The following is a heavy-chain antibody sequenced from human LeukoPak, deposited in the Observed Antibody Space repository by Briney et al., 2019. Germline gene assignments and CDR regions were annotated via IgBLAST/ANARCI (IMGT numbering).Heavy chain of an antibody. CDR3: ARVRDSSLWDDAFDI. Sequence: GASVKVSCKASGYTFTGYYMHWVRQAPGQGLEWMGWINPNSGGTNYAQKFQGRVTMTRDTSISTAYMELSRLRSDDTAVYYCARVRDSSLWDDAFDIWGQGTMVTVSS. D-gene: IGHD5-18*01. CDR2: INPNSGGT. J-gene: IGHJ3*02. V-gene: IGHV1-2*02. CDR1: GYTFTGYY.